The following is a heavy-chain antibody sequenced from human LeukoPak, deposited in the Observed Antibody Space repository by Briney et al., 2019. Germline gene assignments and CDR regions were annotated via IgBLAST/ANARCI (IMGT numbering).Heavy chain of an antibody. D-gene: IGHD5-18*01. CDR3: ARGQKYRNGYTVTELGSGYFDY. J-gene: IGHJ4*02. CDR1: GDSLSSYY. CDR2: IYYSGRT. Sequence: PSETLSLTCSVSGDSLSSYYWSWIRQPPGKGLEWIGYIYYSGRTSYNPSLKSRVTISVDTSKNHFSLTLSSVTAADTAVYYCARGQKYRNGYTVTELGSGYFDYWGQGTLVTVSS. V-gene: IGHV4-59*01.